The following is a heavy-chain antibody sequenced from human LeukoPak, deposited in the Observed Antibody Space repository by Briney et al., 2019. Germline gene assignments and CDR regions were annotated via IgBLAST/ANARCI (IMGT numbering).Heavy chain of an antibody. D-gene: IGHD6-13*01. V-gene: IGHV3-21*01. CDR3: ARVSGPTIATAGILGSLDI. CDR2: ISSTSRYI. J-gene: IGHJ3*02. Sequence: GGSLRLSCAASGFTFSNYWMHWVRQAPGKGLEWVSSISSTSRYIFYRDSVKGRFTISRDNAKNSVYLQMNSLTSEDTAMYFCARVSGPTIATAGILGSLDIWGHGTLVSVSS. CDR1: GFTFSNYW.